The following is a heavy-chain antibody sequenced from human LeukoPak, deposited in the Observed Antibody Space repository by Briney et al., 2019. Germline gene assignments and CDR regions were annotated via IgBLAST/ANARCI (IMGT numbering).Heavy chain of an antibody. CDR2: IHTTKNT. V-gene: IGHV4-4*07. CDR1: GGYIGSYY. Sequence: SETLSLTCTVSGGYIGSYYWSWIRQPAGKGLEWIGRIHTTKNTDYNPSLKSRVTMSVDMSTSQVSLTLTSVTAADTAVYYCAREGDYGDYSKSFYYMDVWGKGTTVTVSS. D-gene: IGHD4-17*01. CDR3: AREGDYGDYSKSFYYMDV. J-gene: IGHJ6*03.